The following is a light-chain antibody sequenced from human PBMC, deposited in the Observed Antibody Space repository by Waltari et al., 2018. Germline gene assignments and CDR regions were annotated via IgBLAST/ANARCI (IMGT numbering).Light chain of an antibody. CDR3: QQSYSTPYT. J-gene: IGKJ2*01. CDR2: VAS. V-gene: IGKV1-39*01. CDR1: QTISSY. Sequence: DIQMTQSPSSLSASVGDRVTITCRASQTISSYLNWYQQRPGKPPKLLIYVASSLQTGVPSRVSGSGSGTDFTLTINCLQPEDFATYYCQQSYSTPYTFGQGTTLEVK.